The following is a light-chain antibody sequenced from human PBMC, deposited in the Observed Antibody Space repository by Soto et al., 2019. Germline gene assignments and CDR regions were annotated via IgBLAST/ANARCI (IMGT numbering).Light chain of an antibody. J-gene: IGKJ1*01. CDR2: GAS. CDR3: QQYGSSPRT. Sequence: EIVLTQSPGTLSLSPGERATLSCRASQSVSSSYLAWYQQKPGQAPRLLIYGASSRATGIPDRFSGSGSGTDFPLIISRLEPEDFAVYYCQQYGSSPRTFSQGTKVEIK. V-gene: IGKV3-20*01. CDR1: QSVSSSY.